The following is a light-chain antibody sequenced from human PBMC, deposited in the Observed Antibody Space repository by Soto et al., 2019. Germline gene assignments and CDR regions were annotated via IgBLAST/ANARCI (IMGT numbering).Light chain of an antibody. CDR2: AAS. CDR3: QQPDSYPIT. Sequence: IQLTQSPSSLSASVGDRFTITCRANEGINTYLAWYQQKPGKAPKLLIYAASTLQGGVPSRFSGSGSGTDFTLTISSLQPEDFATYYCQQPDSYPITFGQGTRLEIK. V-gene: IGKV1-9*01. J-gene: IGKJ5*01. CDR1: EGINTY.